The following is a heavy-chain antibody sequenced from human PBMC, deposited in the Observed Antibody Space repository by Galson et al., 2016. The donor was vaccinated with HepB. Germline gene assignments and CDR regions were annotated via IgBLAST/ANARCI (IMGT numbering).Heavy chain of an antibody. CDR2: IYYNGST. D-gene: IGHD4-17*01. CDR3: ARAKLRAGTTVTTSRGQFDY. CDR1: RGSINNYY. V-gene: IGHV4-59*01. J-gene: IGHJ4*02. Sequence: ETLSLTCSVSRGSINNYYWAWIRQPPGKGLEWIGYIYYNGSTNYNPSLKSRVAISTDRSKNHLSLNLTSVTAADTAVYDCARAKLRAGTTVTTSRGQFDYWGQGALVTVSS.